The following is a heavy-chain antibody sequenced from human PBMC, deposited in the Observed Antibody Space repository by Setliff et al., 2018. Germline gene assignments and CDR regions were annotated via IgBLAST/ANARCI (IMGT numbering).Heavy chain of an antibody. Sequence: ASVKVSCKASGYTFTNYYINWVRQAPGQGLEWMGIINPRTGTTSYAQKLQGRVTMTRDTSTNTVYMELSSRRSENTAVYYCARGGSSDCSTDGGRYGDYVYWGQGTLVTVSS. CDR3: ARGGSSDCSTDGGRYGDYVY. J-gene: IGHJ4*02. CDR2: INPRTGTT. D-gene: IGHD2-2*01. CDR1: GYTFTNYY. V-gene: IGHV1-46*03.